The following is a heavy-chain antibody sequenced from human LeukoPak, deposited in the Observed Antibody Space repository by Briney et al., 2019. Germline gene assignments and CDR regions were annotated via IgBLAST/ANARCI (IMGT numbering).Heavy chain of an antibody. CDR3: ARLRDGPGSHFDY. D-gene: IGHD3-10*01. CDR1: GGSISSTSYY. J-gene: IGHJ4*02. CDR2: VYYSGST. V-gene: IGHV4-39*01. Sequence: PSETLSLTCTVSGGSISSTSYYWGWIRQPPGKGLEWIGSVYYSGSTYYNPSLKSRVTMSIDTSKYQFSLKLTSVTAADTAVYYCARLRDGPGSHFDYWGQGTLVTVSS.